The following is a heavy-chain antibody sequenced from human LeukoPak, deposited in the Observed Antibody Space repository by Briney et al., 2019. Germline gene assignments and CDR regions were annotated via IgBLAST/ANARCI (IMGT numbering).Heavy chain of an antibody. D-gene: IGHD2-2*02. CDR1: GYTFTSYD. CDR3: ASIRYCSSTSCYRSHYYYMDV. J-gene: IGHJ6*03. CDR2: MNPNSGNT. V-gene: IGHV1-8*01. Sequence: ASVKVSCKASGYTFTSYDINWVRQATGQGLEWMGWMNPNSGNTGYAQKFQGRVTMTRNTSISTAHMELSSLRSEDTAVYYCASIRYCSSTSCYRSHYYYMDVWGKGTTVTVSS.